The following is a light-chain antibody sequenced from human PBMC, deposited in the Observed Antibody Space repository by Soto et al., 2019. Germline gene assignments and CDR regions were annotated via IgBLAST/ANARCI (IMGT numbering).Light chain of an antibody. CDR3: AAWDDNLNAYV. Sequence: QSVLTQPPSVSGTPGQRVTISCSGSSSNVAINPVNWYQHLPGAAPRLLIYETDRRSSGVPDRFSASKSGTSASLAISGLTSEDEADYYCAAWDDNLNAYVFGSGTQLTVL. J-gene: IGLJ7*01. V-gene: IGLV1-44*01. CDR1: SSNVAINP. CDR2: ETD.